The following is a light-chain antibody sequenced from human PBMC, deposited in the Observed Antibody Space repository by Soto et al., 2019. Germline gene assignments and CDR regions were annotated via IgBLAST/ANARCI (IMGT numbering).Light chain of an antibody. V-gene: IGLV2-23*01. Sequence: HSVLTQPASVSGSPGQSITISCTGTSSDVGSYNLVSWYQQHPGKAPKLMIYEGSKRPSGVSNRFSGSKSGNTASLTISGLQAEDEADYYCCSYAGSSTVYVFGTGTKVTVL. CDR2: EGS. CDR1: SSDVGSYNL. J-gene: IGLJ1*01. CDR3: CSYAGSSTVYV.